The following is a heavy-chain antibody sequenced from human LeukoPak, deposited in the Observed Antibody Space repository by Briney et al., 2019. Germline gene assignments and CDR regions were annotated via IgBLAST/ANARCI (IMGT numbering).Heavy chain of an antibody. CDR1: GFTFSSHY. Sequence: PWGSLRLSCAASGFTFSSHYMSWIRQVPGKGLEWVAKIKPDGSEKYYVDSVKGRFTISRDNAKNSLYLHMNSLRAEDTAVYYCTREHWWHQEYWGQGTLVTVSS. CDR2: IKPDGSEK. D-gene: IGHD2-8*02. V-gene: IGHV3-7*01. J-gene: IGHJ4*02. CDR3: TREHWWHQEY.